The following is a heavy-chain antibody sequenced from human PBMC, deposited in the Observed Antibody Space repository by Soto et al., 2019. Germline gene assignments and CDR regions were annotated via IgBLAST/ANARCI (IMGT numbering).Heavy chain of an antibody. CDR1: GFTFSSYG. CDR3: AKERRASVIVVVPAAIPGMDV. D-gene: IGHD2-2*02. CDR2: ISYDGSNK. Sequence: GGSLRLSCAASGFTFSSYGMHWVRQAPGKGLEWVAVISYDGSNKYYADSVKGRLTISRDNSKNTLYLQMNSLRAEDTAVYYCAKERRASVIVVVPAAIPGMDVWGQGTTVTVSS. J-gene: IGHJ6*02. V-gene: IGHV3-30*18.